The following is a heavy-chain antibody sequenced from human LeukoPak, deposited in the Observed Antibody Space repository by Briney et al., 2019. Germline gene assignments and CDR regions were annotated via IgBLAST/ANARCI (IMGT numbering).Heavy chain of an antibody. V-gene: IGHV1-18*01. CDR3: ARVQSIAAAGTFYY. CDR1: GYTFTRYA. CDR2: ISAYNGNT. J-gene: IGHJ4*02. D-gene: IGHD6-13*01. Sequence: ASVKVSCKGSGYTFTRYAISRVRQAPGQGLEWMGWISAYNGNTNYAQKLQGRVTMTTDTSTSTAYMELRSLRSDDTAVYYCARVQSIAAAGTFYYWGQGTLVTVSS.